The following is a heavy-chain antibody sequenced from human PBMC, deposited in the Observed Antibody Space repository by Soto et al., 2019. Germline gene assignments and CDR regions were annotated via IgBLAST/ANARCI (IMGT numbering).Heavy chain of an antibody. CDR1: GLSITDSEMG. Sequence: QVTLKESGPVLVNPTEPLTLRCTVSGLSITDSEMGVSWIRQPPGQPLEVLAHIDSSVEKSYRTFLKSRLAMSKDPSQSQIVLTMTNMDPADTATYYCARRHLAVAVSPWFDTWGQGIPVTVSS. D-gene: IGHD6-19*01. CDR2: IDSSVEK. J-gene: IGHJ5*02. CDR3: ARRHLAVAVSPWFDT. V-gene: IGHV2-26*01.